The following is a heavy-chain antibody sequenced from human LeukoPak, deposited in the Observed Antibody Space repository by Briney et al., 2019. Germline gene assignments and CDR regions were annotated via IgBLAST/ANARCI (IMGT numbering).Heavy chain of an antibody. D-gene: IGHD3-10*01. CDR2: INHSGST. J-gene: IGHJ4*02. V-gene: IGHV4-34*01. CDR1: GGSFSGYY. CDR3: ARRPYYYGSGRPSAPGYFDY. Sequence: SETLSLTCAVYGGSFSGYYWSWIRQPPGKGLEWIGEINHSGSTNYNPSLKSRVTISVDTSKNQFSLKLSSVTAADTAVYYCARRPYYYGSGRPSAPGYFDYWGQGTLVTVSS.